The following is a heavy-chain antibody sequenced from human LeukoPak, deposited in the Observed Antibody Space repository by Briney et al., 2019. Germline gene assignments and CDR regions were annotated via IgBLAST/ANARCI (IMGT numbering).Heavy chain of an antibody. CDR1: GCSFSSYC. CDR2: ISYHGSNK. CDR3: SGEPRHFDS. J-gene: IGHJ5*01. Sequence: GGALTLSCAASGCSFSSYCLSWVRQAPGKGLEWVAVISYHGSNKYYPDPVNRGFTISRDKSNNTPFLQMTSLRADDTAEYYCSGEPRHFDSCGQGTLVTVPS. V-gene: IGHV3-30*03.